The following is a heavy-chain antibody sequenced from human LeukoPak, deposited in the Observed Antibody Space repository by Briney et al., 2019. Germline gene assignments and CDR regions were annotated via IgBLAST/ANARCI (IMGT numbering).Heavy chain of an antibody. J-gene: IGHJ3*02. CDR3: ARVKVDSNAFDI. V-gene: IGHV1-2*06. Sequence: ASVKVSCKASGYTSTGYYMHWVRQAPGQGLEWMGRVNPNSGGTNYAQKFQGRVTMTRDTSISTAYMELSRLRSDDTAVYYCARVKVDSNAFDIWGQGTMVTVSS. CDR2: VNPNSGGT. CDR1: GYTSTGYY.